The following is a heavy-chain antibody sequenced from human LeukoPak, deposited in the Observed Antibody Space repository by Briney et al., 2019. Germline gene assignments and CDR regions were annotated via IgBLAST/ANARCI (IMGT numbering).Heavy chain of an antibody. D-gene: IGHD3-22*01. CDR1: GGSISSYY. Sequence: PSETLSLTCTVSGGSISSYYWSWIRQAAGKGLEWIGRIYTSGSTNYNPSLKSRVTMSVDTSKNQFSLKLSSVTAADTAVYYCARGHYDSSGYYPQHRYFDYWGQGTLVTVSS. CDR3: ARGHYDSSGYYPQHRYFDY. CDR2: IYTSGST. J-gene: IGHJ4*02. V-gene: IGHV4-4*07.